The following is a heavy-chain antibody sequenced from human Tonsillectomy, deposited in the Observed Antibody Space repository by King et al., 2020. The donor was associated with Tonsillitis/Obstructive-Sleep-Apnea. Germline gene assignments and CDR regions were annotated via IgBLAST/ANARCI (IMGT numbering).Heavy chain of an antibody. D-gene: IGHD3-10*01. CDR3: AHCLRITMVRGVIIGYYFDY. Sequence: ITLKESGPTLVKPTQTLTLTCTFSGFSLSTSGVGVGWIRQPPGKALEWLALIYWDDDKRYSPSLKNRLTITKDTSKNQVVLTMTDMDPVDTATYYCAHCLRITMVRGVIIGYYFDYWGQGTLVTVSS. CDR2: IYWDDDK. CDR1: GFSLSTSGVG. V-gene: IGHV2-5*02. J-gene: IGHJ4*02.